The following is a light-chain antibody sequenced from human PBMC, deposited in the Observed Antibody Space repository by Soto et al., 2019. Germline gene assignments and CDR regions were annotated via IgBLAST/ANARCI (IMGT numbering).Light chain of an antibody. Sequence: QSVLTQPPSLSAAPGQKVTISCSGSSSNIGNNYVSWYQQLPGTAPKLLIYENNKGPSGIPDRFSGSKSGTSATLGITGLQTGDEADYYCGTWDSSLSAYVFGTGTKFTVL. J-gene: IGLJ1*01. CDR3: GTWDSSLSAYV. CDR2: ENN. V-gene: IGLV1-51*02. CDR1: SSNIGNNY.